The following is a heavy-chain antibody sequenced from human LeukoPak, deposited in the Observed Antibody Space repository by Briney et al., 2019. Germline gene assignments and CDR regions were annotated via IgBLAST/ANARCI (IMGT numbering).Heavy chain of an antibody. CDR1: GGSVSSADYY. D-gene: IGHD2-21*02. Sequence: SETLSLTCTVSGGSVSSADYYWSWIRQPPGKGLEWIGYIYYSGSTNYNPSLKSRVTISVDTSKNQFSLKLSSVTAADTAVYYCARGRPIVVVTAIPRLLSDAFDIWGQGTMVTVSS. CDR3: ARGRPIVVVTAIPRLLSDAFDI. CDR2: IYYSGST. J-gene: IGHJ3*02. V-gene: IGHV4-61*08.